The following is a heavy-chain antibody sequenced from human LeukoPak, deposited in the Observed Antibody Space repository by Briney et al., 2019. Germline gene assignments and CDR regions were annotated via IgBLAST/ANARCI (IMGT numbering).Heavy chain of an antibody. V-gene: IGHV4-61*02. Sequence: SETLSLTCTVSGGSISSGSYYWSWIRQPAGKGLEWIGRIYTSGGTNYNPSLKSRVTISVDTSKNQFSLKLSSVTAADTAVYYCARDPFNKDYDFWSGYMDVWGKGTTVTVSS. CDR1: GGSISSGSYY. CDR3: ARDPFNKDYDFWSGYMDV. D-gene: IGHD3-3*01. CDR2: IYTSGGT. J-gene: IGHJ6*03.